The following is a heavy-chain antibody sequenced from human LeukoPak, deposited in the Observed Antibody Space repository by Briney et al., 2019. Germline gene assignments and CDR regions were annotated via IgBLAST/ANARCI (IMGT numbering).Heavy chain of an antibody. Sequence: GFLGPFCAAPWFTLSRYALRWVRPAPGEGLGWVLAFNGSGGSTYYADSVKGRFTISRDNSKNTLYLQMNSLRAEDTAVYYCAKVVQYDFWSGYYTFDYWGQGTLVTVSS. V-gene: IGHV3-23*01. D-gene: IGHD3-3*01. CDR1: WFTLSRYA. J-gene: IGHJ4*02. CDR3: AKVVQYDFWSGYYTFDY. CDR2: FNGSGGST.